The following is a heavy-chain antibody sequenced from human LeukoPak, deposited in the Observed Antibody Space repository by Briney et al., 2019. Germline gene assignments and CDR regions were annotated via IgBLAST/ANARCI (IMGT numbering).Heavy chain of an antibody. D-gene: IGHD3-22*01. CDR3: ASLRPYYYDSSGYCSDAFDI. J-gene: IGHJ3*02. CDR2: IYYSGST. CDR1: GGSISSSSYY. V-gene: IGHV4-39*01. Sequence: SETLSLPCTVSGGSISSSSYYWGWIRQPPGKGLEWIERIYYSGSTYYNPFLKSRVTISVDTSKNQFSLKLSSVTAADTAVYYCASLRPYYYDSSGYCSDAFDIWGQGTMVTVSS.